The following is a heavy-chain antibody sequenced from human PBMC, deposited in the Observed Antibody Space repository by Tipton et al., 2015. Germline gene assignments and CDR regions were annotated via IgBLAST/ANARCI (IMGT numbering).Heavy chain of an antibody. CDR1: GGSISSSSYY. CDR3: AKVSTFLNWFDP. Sequence: TLSLTCTVSGGSISSSSYYWGWIRQPPGKGLEWIGYIYFTGSTYYNPSLKSRVTISADTSKNQFSLKLSSVTAADTAVYYCAKVSTFLNWFDPWGQGTLVTVSS. J-gene: IGHJ5*02. CDR2: IYFTGST. D-gene: IGHD5/OR15-5a*01. V-gene: IGHV4-31*02.